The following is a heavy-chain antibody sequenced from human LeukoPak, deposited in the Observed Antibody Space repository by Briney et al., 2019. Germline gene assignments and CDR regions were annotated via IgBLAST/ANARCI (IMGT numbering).Heavy chain of an antibody. CDR1: GFTFSSYS. CDR2: ISRSSSYI. J-gene: IGHJ4*02. V-gene: IGHV3-21*01. Sequence: GGSLRLSCAASGFTFSSYSMNWVRQAPGKGLEWVSSISRSSSYIYYGDSVKGRFTISRDNAKNSLYLQMNSLRAEDTAAYYCARVTGYMIEDYFDYWGQGILVTVSS. CDR3: ARVTGYMIEDYFDY. D-gene: IGHD3-9*01.